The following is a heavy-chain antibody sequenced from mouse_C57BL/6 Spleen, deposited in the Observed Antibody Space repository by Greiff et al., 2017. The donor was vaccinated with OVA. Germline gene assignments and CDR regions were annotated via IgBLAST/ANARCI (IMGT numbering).Heavy chain of an antibody. J-gene: IGHJ4*01. V-gene: IGHV5-17*01. CDR2: ISSGSSTI. D-gene: IGHD1-1*01. Sequence: EVQGVESGGGLVKPGGSLKLSCAASGFTFSDYGMHWVRQAPEKGLEWVAYISSGSSTIYYADTVKGRFTISRDNAKNTLFLQMTSLRSEDTAMYYCARGTVVDYAMDCWGQGTSVTVSS. CDR3: ARGTVVDYAMDC. CDR1: GFTFSDYG.